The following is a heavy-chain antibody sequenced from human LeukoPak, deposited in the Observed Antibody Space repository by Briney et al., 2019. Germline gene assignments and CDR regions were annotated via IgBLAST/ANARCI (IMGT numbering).Heavy chain of an antibody. CDR3: ARGHKSSSSGFYDDYMDV. V-gene: IGHV3-21*06. D-gene: IGHD6-6*01. Sequence: SIQGRFTISRDNAENSLYLQMNSLRAEDTAVYYCARGHKSSSSGFYDDYMDVWGGGTTVSVSS. J-gene: IGHJ6*03.